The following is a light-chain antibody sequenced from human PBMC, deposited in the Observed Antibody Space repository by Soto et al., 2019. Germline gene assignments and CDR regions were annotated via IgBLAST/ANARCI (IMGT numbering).Light chain of an antibody. V-gene: IGKV3-20*01. CDR3: QQYGSSPPYT. Sequence: EIVLTQSPGTLSLSPGERATLSCRASQSVSSSYLAGYQQKPGQAPRLLIYGASSRATGLPDRFSGSGSGTDFTLTISRLEPEDFAVYYCQQYGSSPPYTFGQGTKLESK. J-gene: IGKJ2*01. CDR1: QSVSSSY. CDR2: GAS.